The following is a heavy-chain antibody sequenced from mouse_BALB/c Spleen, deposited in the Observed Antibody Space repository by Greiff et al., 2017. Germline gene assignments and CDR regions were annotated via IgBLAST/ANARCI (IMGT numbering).Heavy chain of an antibody. V-gene: IGHV2-9*02. J-gene: IGHJ2*01. CDR3: ARESLTVYYFDY. CDR2: IWAGGST. D-gene: IGHD4-1*01. CDR1: GFSLTSYG. Sequence: VKLVESGPGLVAPSQSLSITCTVSGFSLTSYGVHWVRQPPGKGLEWLGVIWAGGSTNYNSALMSRLSISKDNSKSQVFLKMNSLQTDDTAMYYCARESLTVYYFDYWGQGTTLTVSS.